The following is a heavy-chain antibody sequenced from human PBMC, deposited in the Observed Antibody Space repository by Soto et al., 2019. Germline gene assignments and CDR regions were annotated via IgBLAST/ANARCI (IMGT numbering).Heavy chain of an antibody. V-gene: IGHV3-73*02. CDR2: IRSKANSYAT. J-gene: IGHJ4*02. CDR3: TRLSYYDSGYFDY. CDR1: GFTFSGSA. Sequence: EVQLVESGGGLVQPGGSLKLSCAASGFTFSGSAMHWVRQASGKGLEWVGRIRSKANSYATAYAASVKGRFTISRDDSKNTAYLQMNSLKTEDTAVYYCTRLSYYDSGYFDYWGQGTLVTVSS. D-gene: IGHD3-22*01.